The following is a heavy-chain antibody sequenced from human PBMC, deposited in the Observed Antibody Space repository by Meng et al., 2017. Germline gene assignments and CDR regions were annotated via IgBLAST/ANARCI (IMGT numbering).Heavy chain of an antibody. CDR2: IIPIFGTA. CDR1: GGTFSSYA. D-gene: IGHD3-22*01. CDR3: ARVGQWLLPRNWFDP. Sequence: SVKVSCKASGGTFSSYAISWVRQAPGQGLEWMGGIIPIFGTANYAQKFQGRVTITADESTSTAYMELSSLRSEDTAVYYCARVGQWLLPRNWFDPWGQGTLVTGSS. V-gene: IGHV1-69*13. J-gene: IGHJ5*02.